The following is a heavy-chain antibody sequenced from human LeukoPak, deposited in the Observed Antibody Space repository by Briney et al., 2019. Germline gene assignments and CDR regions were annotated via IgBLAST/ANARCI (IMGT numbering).Heavy chain of an antibody. Sequence: GGSLRLSCAASGFTFSSYGMHWVRQAPGKGLEWVAVISYDGSNKYYADSVKGRFTISRDNSKNTLYLQMNSLRVEDTAVYYCVREAVGIGDWYIDLWGRGTLVTVSA. CDR2: ISYDGSNK. J-gene: IGHJ2*01. D-gene: IGHD2-2*03. CDR3: VREAVGIGDWYIDL. CDR1: GFTFSSYG. V-gene: IGHV3-30*03.